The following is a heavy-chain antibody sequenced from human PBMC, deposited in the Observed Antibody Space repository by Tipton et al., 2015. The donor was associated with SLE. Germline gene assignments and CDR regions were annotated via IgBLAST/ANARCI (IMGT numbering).Heavy chain of an antibody. J-gene: IGHJ4*02. CDR1: GGSISSGGYY. CDR2: IYYSGST. CDR3: ARVPPRGAPDY. Sequence: TLSLTCTVSGGSISSGGYYWSWIRQHPGKGLEWIGSIYYSGSTYYNPSLKSRVTISVDTSKNQFSLKLSSVTAADTAVYYCARVPPRGAPDYWGQGTLVTVSS. V-gene: IGHV4-39*07.